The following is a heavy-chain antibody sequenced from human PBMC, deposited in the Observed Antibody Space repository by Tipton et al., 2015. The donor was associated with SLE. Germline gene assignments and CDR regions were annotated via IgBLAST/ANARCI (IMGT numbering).Heavy chain of an antibody. CDR1: GFTFSDYY. CDR3: ARESPPGYYDSSGYHRRWYFDL. J-gene: IGHJ2*01. D-gene: IGHD3-22*01. Sequence: GSLRLSCAASGFTFSDYYMSWIRQAPGKGLEWVSYISSSSSYTNYADSVKGRFTISRDNAKNSLYLQMNSLRAEDTAVYYCARESPPGYYDSSGYHRRWYFDLWGRGTLVTVSS. CDR2: ISSSSSYT. V-gene: IGHV3-11*05.